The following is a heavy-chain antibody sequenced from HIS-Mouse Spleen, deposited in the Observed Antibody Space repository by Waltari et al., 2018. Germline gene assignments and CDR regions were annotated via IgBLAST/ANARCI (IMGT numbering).Heavy chain of an antibody. V-gene: IGHV3-11*01. J-gene: IGHJ4*02. CDR3: ARADSGYDLGYYFDY. Sequence: QVQLVEYGGCLVKPGGSLRLSCAASGFPFSDYYLSWSRQAPGKGLEWVSYISSSGSTIYYTDSVKGRFTISRDNAKNSLYLQMNSLRAEDTAVYYCARADSGYDLGYYFDYWGQGTLVTVSS. CDR2: ISSSGSTI. CDR1: GFPFSDYY. D-gene: IGHD5-12*01.